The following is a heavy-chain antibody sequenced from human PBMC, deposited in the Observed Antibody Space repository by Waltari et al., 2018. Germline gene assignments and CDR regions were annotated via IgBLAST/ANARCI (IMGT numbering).Heavy chain of an antibody. Sequence: QVQLVQSGAEVKKPGSSVKVSCKASGGTFSSYTISWVRQAPGKGLEWMGRIIPILGIANYAQKFQGRVTITADKSTSTAYMELSSLRSEDTAVYYCARVGIRDAFDIWGQGTMVTVSS. J-gene: IGHJ3*02. V-gene: IGHV1-69*02. D-gene: IGHD2-21*01. CDR2: IIPILGIA. CDR1: GGTFSSYT. CDR3: ARVGIRDAFDI.